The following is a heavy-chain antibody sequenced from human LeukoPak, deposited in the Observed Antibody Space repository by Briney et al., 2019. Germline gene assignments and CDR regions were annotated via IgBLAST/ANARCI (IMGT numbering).Heavy chain of an antibody. V-gene: IGHV4-30-2*01. J-gene: IGHJ5*02. CDR1: GGSISSGGYY. Sequence: SQTLSLTCTVSGGSISSGGYYWSWIRQHPGKGLEWIGYIYHSGSTYYNPSLKSRVTISVDRSKNQFSLKLSSVTAADTAVYYCARGDMGGSGSYFLNWFDPWGQGTLVTVSS. CDR3: ARGDMGGSGSYFLNWFDP. CDR2: IYHSGST. D-gene: IGHD3-10*01.